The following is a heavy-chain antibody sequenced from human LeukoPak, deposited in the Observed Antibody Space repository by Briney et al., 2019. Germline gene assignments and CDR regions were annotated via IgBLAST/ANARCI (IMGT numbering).Heavy chain of an antibody. D-gene: IGHD6-19*01. J-gene: IGHJ5*02. CDR1: GGSISSSSNYY. Sequence: SETLSLTCSVSGGSISSSSNYYWGWIRQPPGKGLEWIGCIYYSGSTYYNTSLKSRVTISVDTSKNQFSLKLSSVTAADTAVYYCARARSGSGWYWFDPWGQGTLVIVSS. CDR3: ARARSGSGWYWFDP. V-gene: IGHV4-39*07. CDR2: IYYSGST.